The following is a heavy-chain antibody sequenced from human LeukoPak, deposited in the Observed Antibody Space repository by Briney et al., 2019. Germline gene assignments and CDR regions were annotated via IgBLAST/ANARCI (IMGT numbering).Heavy chain of an antibody. Sequence: PSETLSLTCAVSGYSISSGYYWGWIRQPPGKGLEWIATIYHSGSTYYNPSLKSRVTISIDTSKNQFSLKLTSVTAADTAVYYCAEHSNANTVWGQGTLVTVSS. CDR1: GYSISSGYY. V-gene: IGHV4-38-2*01. CDR2: IYHSGST. D-gene: IGHD3-16*01. CDR3: AEHSNANTV. J-gene: IGHJ4*02.